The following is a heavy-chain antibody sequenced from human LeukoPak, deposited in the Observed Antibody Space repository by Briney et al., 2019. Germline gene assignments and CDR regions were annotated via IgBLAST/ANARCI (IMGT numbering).Heavy chain of an antibody. D-gene: IGHD6-13*01. Sequence: GGSLRLSCAASGFTFSSYWVHWVRQAPGKGLVWVSRINADGSSTSYADSVKGRFTISRDNAKNTLYLQMDSLRAEDTAVYYCGRETAPAGTRAVDYWGQGTLVTFSS. CDR2: INADGSST. V-gene: IGHV3-74*01. J-gene: IGHJ4*02. CDR1: GFTFSSYW. CDR3: GRETAPAGTRAVDY.